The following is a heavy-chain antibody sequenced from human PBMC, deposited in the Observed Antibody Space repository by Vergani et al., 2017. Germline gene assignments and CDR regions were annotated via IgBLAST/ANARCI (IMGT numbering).Heavy chain of an antibody. CDR2: INPNSGGT. V-gene: IGHV1-2*02. CDR1: GYTFTDYF. Sequence: QVQLVQSGAEVKKPGASVKVSCKASGYTFTDYFMHWVRQAPGQGLEWMGWINPNSGGTNYAQKFQGRVTMTRDTSISTAYMELSNLRSDDTAVYYCARVGTSSNRDYFDYGAQGTLVTVSS. D-gene: IGHD2-2*01. J-gene: IGHJ4*02. CDR3: ARVGTSSNRDYFDY.